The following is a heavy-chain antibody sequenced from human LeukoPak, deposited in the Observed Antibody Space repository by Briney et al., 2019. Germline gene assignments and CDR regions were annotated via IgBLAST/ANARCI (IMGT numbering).Heavy chain of an antibody. D-gene: IGHD4-17*01. V-gene: IGHV4-61*01. CDR1: GGSISSSSYY. CDR2: IYYSGST. CDR3: ARGSMTTVTTSPIDY. Sequence: PSETLSLTCTVSGGSISSSSYYWSWIRQPPGKGLEWIGYIYYSGSTNYNPSLKSRVTISVDTSKNQFSLKLSSVTAADTAVYYCARGSMTTVTTSPIDYWGQGTLVTVSS. J-gene: IGHJ4*02.